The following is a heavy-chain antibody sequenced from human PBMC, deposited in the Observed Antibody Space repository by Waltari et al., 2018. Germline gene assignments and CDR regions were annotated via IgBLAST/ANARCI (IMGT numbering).Heavy chain of an antibody. CDR2: IYHSGRT. J-gene: IGHJ4*02. CDR1: GGSISSSNW. D-gene: IGHD2-8*01. CDR3: ASSYGAVGIGY. Sequence: QVQLQESGPGLVKPSGTLSLTCAVSGGSISSSNWWSWVRQPPGKGLEWIGEIYHSGRTNYNPYHKTRVTIPVYKSKTQYSLQLSAVTAADTAVYYCASSYGAVGIGYWGQGTLVTVSS. V-gene: IGHV4-4*02.